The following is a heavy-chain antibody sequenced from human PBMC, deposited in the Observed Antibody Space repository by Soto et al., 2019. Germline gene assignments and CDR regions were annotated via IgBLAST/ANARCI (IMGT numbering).Heavy chain of an antibody. Sequence: QVQLQQWGAGLLKPSETLSLTCAVYGGSFSGYYWTWIRQPPGKGLEWIGEISHSGSTNYNPSLKSRVTISVDTSKNQFSLELNSVTAADTAVYYCASRDDNSGYYYGFASWGQGTLVTVSS. D-gene: IGHD3-22*01. J-gene: IGHJ4*02. CDR3: ASRDDNSGYYYGFAS. V-gene: IGHV4-34*01. CDR1: GGSFSGYY. CDR2: ISHSGST.